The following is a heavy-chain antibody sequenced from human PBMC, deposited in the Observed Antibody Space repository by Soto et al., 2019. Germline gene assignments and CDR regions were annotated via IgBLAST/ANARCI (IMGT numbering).Heavy chain of an antibody. D-gene: IGHD6-6*01. Sequence: ASVKFSCKASGYTFTGYHMHWVRQAPGQGLEWMGWINPNSGGTNYAQKFQGRVTLTRDTSIATAYLALTSLTSDDTALYYCAKDLARQLAYWLDPWGQGTQVTVSS. V-gene: IGHV1-2*02. CDR3: AKDLARQLAYWLDP. CDR2: INPNSGGT. CDR1: GYTFTGYH. J-gene: IGHJ5*02.